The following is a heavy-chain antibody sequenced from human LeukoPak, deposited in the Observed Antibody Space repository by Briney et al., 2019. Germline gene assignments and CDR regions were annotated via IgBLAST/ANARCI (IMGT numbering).Heavy chain of an antibody. V-gene: IGHV4-34*01. D-gene: IGHD3-9*01. CDR2: VNHVGTT. CDR1: GGSFNGYY. J-gene: IGHJ6*02. CDR3: ARVGMRYFDWLPRRMDV. Sequence: SETLSLTCAVSGGSFNGYYWSWIRQPPGKGLEWIGDVNHVGTTIYNPSLKSRVTISVVESKKEFSLNLKSVTAADTAVYYCARVGMRYFDWLPRRMDVWGQGTTVTVSS.